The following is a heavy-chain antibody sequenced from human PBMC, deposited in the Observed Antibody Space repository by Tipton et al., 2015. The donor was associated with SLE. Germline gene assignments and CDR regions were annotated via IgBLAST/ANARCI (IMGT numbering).Heavy chain of an antibody. CDR1: GGSISSHH. CDR3: ASCRMVSTFDP. CDR2: IFYSGGT. V-gene: IGHV4-59*08. Sequence: GLVKPSETLSVTCTVSGGSISSHHWSWIRQPPGKGLEWIGSIFYSGGTNYNPSLNSRITISRDTSKNQFSLKVTSVTAADTAIYFCASCRMVSTFDPWGQGTLVTVSS. D-gene: IGHD5/OR15-5a*01. J-gene: IGHJ5*02.